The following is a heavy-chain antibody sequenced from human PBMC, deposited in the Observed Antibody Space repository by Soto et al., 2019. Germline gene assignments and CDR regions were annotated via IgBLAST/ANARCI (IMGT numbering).Heavy chain of an antibody. CDR1: GFTVSSNY. CDR3: AGDSSGPTAFQH. Sequence: EVQLVETGGGLIQPGGSLRLSCAASGFTVSSNYMSWVRQAPGKGLEWVSVIYSGGSTYYADSVKGRFTISRDNSKNTLYLQMNSLGAEDTDVYYCAGDSSGPTAFQHWVQGTLVTVSS. V-gene: IGHV3-53*02. J-gene: IGHJ1*01. D-gene: IGHD6-19*01. CDR2: IYSGGST.